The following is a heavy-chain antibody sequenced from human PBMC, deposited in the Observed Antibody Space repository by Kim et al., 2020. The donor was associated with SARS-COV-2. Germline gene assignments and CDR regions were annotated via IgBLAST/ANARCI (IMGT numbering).Heavy chain of an antibody. V-gene: IGHV5-10-1*01. CDR2: IDPSDSYT. CDR3: YSSANVGWFAS. J-gene: IGHJ5*01. Sequence: GESLKISCRASGYTFTDYWIIWVRQTPGKGLECMGRIDPSDSYTNYSPSFQGHVTISVDTSITTAYLQWSILKASDTAMYYCYSSANVGWFASWGQGTLVTVSS. D-gene: IGHD6-25*01. CDR1: GYTFTDYW.